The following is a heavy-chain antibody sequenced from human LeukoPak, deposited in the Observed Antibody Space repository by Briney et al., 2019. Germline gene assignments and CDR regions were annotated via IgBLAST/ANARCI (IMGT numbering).Heavy chain of an antibody. J-gene: IGHJ4*02. V-gene: IGHV3-23*01. CDR2: ISGSGGST. CDR1: GFTFSSYA. D-gene: IGHD1-1*01. Sequence: QPGGSLRLSCAASGFTFSSYAMSWVRQAPGKGLEWVSAISGSGGSTYYADSVKGRFTISRDNSKNTLYLQMNSLRAEDTAVYHCVRVGKRGWNFDYWGQGTLVTVSS. CDR3: VRVGKRGWNFDY.